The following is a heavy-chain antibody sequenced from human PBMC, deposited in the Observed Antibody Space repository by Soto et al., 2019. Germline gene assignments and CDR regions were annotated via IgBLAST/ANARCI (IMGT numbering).Heavy chain of an antibody. CDR1: GFTFSSYG. V-gene: IGHV3-33*01. D-gene: IGHD3-22*01. CDR2: IWYDGSNK. J-gene: IGHJ6*02. Sequence: GGSLRLSCAASGFTFSSYGMHWVRQAPGKGLEWVAVIWYDGSNKYYADSVKGRFTISRDNSKNMLYLQMNSLRAEDTAVYYCARDDSRAADPGGYYYYGMDVWGRGTTFTVAS. CDR3: ARDDSRAADPGGYYYYGMDV.